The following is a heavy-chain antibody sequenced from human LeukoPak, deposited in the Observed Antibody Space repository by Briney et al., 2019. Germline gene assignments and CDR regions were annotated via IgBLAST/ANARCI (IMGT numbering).Heavy chain of an antibody. D-gene: IGHD6-13*01. CDR1: GLSVRGSY. CDR3: TRDLTGTTWSENDY. CDR2: IYSGDRR. V-gene: IGHV3-53*01. J-gene: IGHJ4*02. Sequence: GGSLRLSCEVSGLSVRGSYMSWVRQAPGKGLEWVSVIYSGDRRYYADSVKGRFNISRDTSKNTLYLQMNNLRADDTARYYCTRDLTGTTWSENDYWGQGTLVTISS.